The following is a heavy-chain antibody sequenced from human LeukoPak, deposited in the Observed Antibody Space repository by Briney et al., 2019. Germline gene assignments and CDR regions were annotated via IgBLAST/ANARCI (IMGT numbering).Heavy chain of an antibody. CDR3: ARGHYGYSYGQPLYYFDY. CDR1: GYTFTSYG. D-gene: IGHD5-18*01. CDR2: ISAYNGNT. Sequence: ASVKVSCKASGYTFTSYGISWVRQAPGQGLEWMGWISAYNGNTNYTQKLQGRVTMTTDTSTSTAYMELRSLRSDDTAVYYCARGHYGYSYGQPLYYFDYWGQGTLVTVSS. J-gene: IGHJ4*02. V-gene: IGHV1-18*01.